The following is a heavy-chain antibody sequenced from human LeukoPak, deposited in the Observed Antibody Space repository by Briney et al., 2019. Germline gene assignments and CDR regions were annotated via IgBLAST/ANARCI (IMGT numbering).Heavy chain of an antibody. V-gene: IGHV3-7*01. CDR1: GFNFRSYW. J-gene: IGHJ5*02. D-gene: IGHD7-27*01. Sequence: PGGSLRLSCAASGFNFRSYWMSWVRQAPGKGLEWVANIKPDGSDKKYVDSVKGRFTISRDNAESSLFLQMNSLRAEDTAVYYCARDALGRQSEYNWFDPWGQGTLVTVSS. CDR3: ARDALGRQSEYNWFDP. CDR2: IKPDGSDK.